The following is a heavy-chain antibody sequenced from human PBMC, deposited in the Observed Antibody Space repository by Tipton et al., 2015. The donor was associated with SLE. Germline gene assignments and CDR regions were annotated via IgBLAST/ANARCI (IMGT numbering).Heavy chain of an antibody. D-gene: IGHD6-13*01. CDR1: GGSFSNYY. Sequence: TLSLTCTISGGSFSNYYWSWIRQPPGKGLEWIGYMYYSGSTNYNPSLKSRVTISVDTSKNQFSLKLSSVTAADTAVYYCARGGSSSWYPWDYYYGMDVWGQGTTVTVSS. CDR3: ARGGSSSWYPWDYYYGMDV. J-gene: IGHJ6*02. CDR2: MYYSGST. V-gene: IGHV4-59*12.